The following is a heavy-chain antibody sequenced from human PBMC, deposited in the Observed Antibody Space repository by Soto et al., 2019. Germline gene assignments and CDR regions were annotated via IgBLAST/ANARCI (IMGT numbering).Heavy chain of an antibody. Sequence: QVQLQESGPGLVKPSETLSLTCTVSGGSISSYYWSWIRQPPGKGLEWIGYIYYSGSTNYNPSLKSRVTISVDTSKNQFSLKLSSVTAADTAVYYCAGYISSWYVHAFDIWGQGTMVTVSS. CDR2: IYYSGST. CDR3: AGYISSWYVHAFDI. CDR1: GGSISSYY. J-gene: IGHJ3*02. D-gene: IGHD6-13*01. V-gene: IGHV4-59*08.